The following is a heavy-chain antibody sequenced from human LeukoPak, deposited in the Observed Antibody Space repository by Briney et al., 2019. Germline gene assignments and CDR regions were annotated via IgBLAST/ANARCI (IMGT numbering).Heavy chain of an antibody. CDR1: EFTFSSYG. Sequence: PGGSLRLSCAASEFTFSSYGMHWVRQAPGKGLEWVAVIWYDGSNKYYADSVKGRFTISRDNSKNTLYLQMNSQRAEDTAVYYCARDRWGAFDIWGQGTMVTVSS. J-gene: IGHJ3*02. D-gene: IGHD3-16*01. V-gene: IGHV3-33*01. CDR3: ARDRWGAFDI. CDR2: IWYDGSNK.